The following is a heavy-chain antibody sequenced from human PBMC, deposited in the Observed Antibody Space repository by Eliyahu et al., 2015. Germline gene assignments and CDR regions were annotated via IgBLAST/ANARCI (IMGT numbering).Heavy chain of an antibody. CDR2: FLPLFXTA. D-gene: IGHD4-17*01. J-gene: IGHJ5*02. Sequence: QVQLVQSGAEMKKPGSSMKVSCXASGGXFXXYXVXWXRQAPGQGLXWVGGFLPLFXTAAYAQKFEGRVTITVDESTTTAYLELSSLTSDDTAVYYCARSGGAYGDPSSNLYFDPWGQGTLVTVSS. CDR1: GGXFXXYX. V-gene: IGHV1-69*01. CDR3: ARSGGAYGDPSSNLYFDP.